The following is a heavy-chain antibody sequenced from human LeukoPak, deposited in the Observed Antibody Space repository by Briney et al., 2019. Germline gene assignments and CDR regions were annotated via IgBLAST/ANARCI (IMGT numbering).Heavy chain of an antibody. V-gene: IGHV3-23*01. CDR2: IRDSGSST. CDR1: GFTFSSYA. Sequence: GGSLRLSCAASGFTFSSYAMSWVRQAPGEGLEWVSAIRDSGSSTHYADSVKGRFTTSRDNSKNTLFLQMNSLRAEDTAIYYCAKYGPQDSGSSHFDYWGQGALVTVSS. D-gene: IGHD1-26*01. CDR3: AKYGPQDSGSSHFDY. J-gene: IGHJ4*02.